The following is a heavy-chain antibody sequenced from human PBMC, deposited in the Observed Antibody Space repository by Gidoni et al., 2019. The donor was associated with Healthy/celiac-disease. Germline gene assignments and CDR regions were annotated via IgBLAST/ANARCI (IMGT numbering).Heavy chain of an antibody. CDR3: AKVPRGYSFLGMDV. CDR1: GFTFRSYG. CDR2: ISYDGGNK. V-gene: IGHV3-30*18. Sequence: QVQLVESGGGVVQPGRSLRLSCAASGFTFRSYGFHWVRQAPGQGLEWVTVISYDGGNKYYADSVKGRFTISRDNSKNTLYLQMNSLRAEDTAVYYCAKVPRGYSFLGMDVWGQGTTVTVSS. D-gene: IGHD5-18*01. J-gene: IGHJ6*02.